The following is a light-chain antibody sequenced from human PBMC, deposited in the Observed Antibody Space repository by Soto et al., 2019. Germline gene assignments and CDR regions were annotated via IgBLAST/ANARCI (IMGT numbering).Light chain of an antibody. CDR2: GAS. CDR3: QQYNNWPLT. J-gene: IGKJ4*01. V-gene: IGKV3-15*01. Sequence: EIVMTQSPATLSVSQGERATLSCRASQSVSSNLAWYQHQPGQAPRVLIYGASTRATGFPARFSGSGSETEFTLTISSLQSEDFAVYYCQQYNNWPLTFGGGTKVDIK. CDR1: QSVSSN.